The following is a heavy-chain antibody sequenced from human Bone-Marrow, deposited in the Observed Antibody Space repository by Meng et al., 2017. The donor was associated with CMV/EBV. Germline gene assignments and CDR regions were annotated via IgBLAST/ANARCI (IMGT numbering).Heavy chain of an antibody. J-gene: IGHJ4*02. Sequence: GGSLRLSCAASGFTFSSDWMTWVRQAPGKGLEWVSSISSSSSYIYYADSVKGRFTISRDNAKNSLYLQMNSLRAEDTAVYYCARGGCSSTSCDIDYWGQGTLVTVSS. D-gene: IGHD2-2*02. CDR3: ARGGCSSTSCDIDY. V-gene: IGHV3-21*01. CDR2: ISSSSSYI. CDR1: GFTFSSDW.